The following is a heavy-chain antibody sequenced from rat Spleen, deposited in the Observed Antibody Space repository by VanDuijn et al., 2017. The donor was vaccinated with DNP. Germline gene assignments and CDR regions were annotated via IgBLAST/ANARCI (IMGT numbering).Heavy chain of an antibody. CDR2: ISDDGGST. V-gene: IGHV5-20*01. D-gene: IGHD1-6*01. CDR1: GFTFSDYY. J-gene: IGHJ2*01. CDR3: AKDHVYYGLLLRGGYFDY. Sequence: EVQLVGSDGGLVQPGRSLKVSCAASGFTFSDYYMAWVRQAPTKGLEWVATISDDGGSTYYRDSVKGRFTISRDNAKSSLYLQMDSLRSEDTSTYYCAKDHVYYGLLLRGGYFDYWGQGVMVTVSS.